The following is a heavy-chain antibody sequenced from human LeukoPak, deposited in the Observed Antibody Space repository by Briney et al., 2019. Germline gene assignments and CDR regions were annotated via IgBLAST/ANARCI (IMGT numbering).Heavy chain of an antibody. J-gene: IGHJ4*02. CDR2: INNDGSIT. CDR1: GFPFANTW. V-gene: IGHV3-74*01. CDR3: AIGGTYGSGS. D-gene: IGHD3-10*01. Sequence: GGSLRLSCAASGFPFANTWMHWVRHAPGKGLVWVSLINNDGSITNYADSVKGRSTTSRDNAKNTVYLQMNSLRAEDTAVYYCAIGGTYGSGSWGQGTLVTVSS.